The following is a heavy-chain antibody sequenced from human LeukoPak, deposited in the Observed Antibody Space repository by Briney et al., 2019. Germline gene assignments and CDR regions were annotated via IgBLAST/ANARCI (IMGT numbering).Heavy chain of an antibody. J-gene: IGHJ4*02. D-gene: IGHD3-22*01. V-gene: IGHV3-9*03. CDR1: GFTFDDYA. CDR2: ISWNSGSI. Sequence: GGSLRLSCAASGFTFDDYAMHWVRQAPGKGLEWVSGISWNSGSIGYADSVKGRFTISRDNAKNSLYLQMNSLRAEDMALYYCAKDMRPRYDSSGWDYWGQGTLVTVSS. CDR3: AKDMRPRYDSSGWDY.